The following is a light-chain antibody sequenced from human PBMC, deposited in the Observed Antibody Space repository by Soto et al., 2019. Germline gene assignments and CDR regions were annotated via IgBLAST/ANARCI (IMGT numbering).Light chain of an antibody. V-gene: IGKV3-11*01. J-gene: IGKJ3*01. Sequence: EIVLTQSPATLSLSPGERATLSCRASQSVSTNLAWYQQKPGQAPRLLIYDASNRATGIPARFSGSGSGTDFTLTISSLEPEDFAVYYCQQNNNWPSFTFGPGTKVDI. CDR1: QSVSTN. CDR2: DAS. CDR3: QQNNNWPSFT.